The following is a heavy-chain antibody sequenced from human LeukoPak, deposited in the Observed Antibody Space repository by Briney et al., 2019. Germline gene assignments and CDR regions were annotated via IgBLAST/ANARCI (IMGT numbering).Heavy chain of an antibody. CDR1: GGSISSGSYY. J-gene: IGHJ3*02. CDR3: ARNKLWPNDAFDI. Sequence: SETLSLTCTVSGGSISSGSYYWSWIRQPAGKGLEWIGRIYTSGSTNYNPSLKSRVTISVDTSKNQFSLKLSSVTAADTAVYYCARNKLWPNDAFDIWGQGTMVTVSS. D-gene: IGHD3-10*01. V-gene: IGHV4-61*02. CDR2: IYTSGST.